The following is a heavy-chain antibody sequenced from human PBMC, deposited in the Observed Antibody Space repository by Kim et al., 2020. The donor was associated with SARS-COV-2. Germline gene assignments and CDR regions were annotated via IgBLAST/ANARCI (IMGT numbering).Heavy chain of an antibody. CDR3: ARDNVGELLWFGELFRFDY. Sequence: ASVKVSCKASGYTFTSYGISWVRQAPGQGLEWMGWISAYNGNTNYAQKLQGRVTMTTDTSTRTAYMELRSLRSDDTAVYYCARDNVGELLWFGELFRFDYWGQGPLVTVPS. CDR2: ISAYNGNT. J-gene: IGHJ4*02. D-gene: IGHD3-10*01. V-gene: IGHV1-18*01. CDR1: GYTFTSYG.